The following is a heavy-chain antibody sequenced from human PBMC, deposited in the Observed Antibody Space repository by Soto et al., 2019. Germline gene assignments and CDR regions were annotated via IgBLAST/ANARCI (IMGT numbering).Heavy chain of an antibody. Sequence: SVKVSCKASGGTFSSNAISWVRQAPGQGLEWMGGIIPIFGTANYAQKFQGRVTITADESTSTAYMELSSLRSEDTAVYYCARRPGGRGYYYGMDVWGQGTTVTVSS. CDR1: GGTFSSNA. D-gene: IGHD2-15*01. CDR3: ARRPGGRGYYYGMDV. CDR2: IIPIFGTA. J-gene: IGHJ6*02. V-gene: IGHV1-69*13.